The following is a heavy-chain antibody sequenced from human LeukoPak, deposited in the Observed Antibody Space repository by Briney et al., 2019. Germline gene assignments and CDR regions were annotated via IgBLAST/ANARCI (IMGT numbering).Heavy chain of an antibody. CDR3: AREAGSYGDDYYFDY. CDR1: GFTVSSNY. D-gene: IGHD5-18*01. Sequence: GGSLRLSCAASGFTVSSNYMSWVRQAPGKGLEWVSVIYSGGSTYYADSVKGLFTISRDNSKNTLYLQMNSLRAEDTAVYYCAREAGSYGDDYYFDYWGQGTLVTVSS. J-gene: IGHJ4*02. CDR2: IYSGGST. V-gene: IGHV3-53*01.